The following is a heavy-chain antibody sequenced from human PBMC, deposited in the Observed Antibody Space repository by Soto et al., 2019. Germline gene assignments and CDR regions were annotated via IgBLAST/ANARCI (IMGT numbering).Heavy chain of an antibody. Sequence: EVQLLESGGGLVQPGGSLRLSCAASGFTFSSYAMSWVRQAPGEGLEWVSAISGSGGSTYYADSVKGRFTISRDNSKNTLYLQMNSLRAEDTAVYYCAKVGSNYDYGDYGVDWFDPWGQGTLVTVSS. J-gene: IGHJ5*02. CDR3: AKVGSNYDYGDYGVDWFDP. CDR1: GFTFSSYA. CDR2: ISGSGGST. V-gene: IGHV3-23*01. D-gene: IGHD4-17*01.